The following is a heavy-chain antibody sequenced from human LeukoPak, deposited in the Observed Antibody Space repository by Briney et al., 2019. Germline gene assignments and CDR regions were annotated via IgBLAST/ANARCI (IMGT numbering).Heavy chain of an antibody. CDR1: GFTFGDYA. Sequence: PGRSLRLSCTASGFTFGDYAMSWFRQAPGKGLEWVGFIRSKAYGGTTEYAASVKGRFTISRDDSKSIAYLQMNSLKTEDTAVYYCTRAIVGATRYYFDYWGQGTLVTVSS. CDR3: TRAIVGATRYYFDY. J-gene: IGHJ4*02. D-gene: IGHD1-26*01. V-gene: IGHV3-49*03. CDR2: IRSKAYGGTT.